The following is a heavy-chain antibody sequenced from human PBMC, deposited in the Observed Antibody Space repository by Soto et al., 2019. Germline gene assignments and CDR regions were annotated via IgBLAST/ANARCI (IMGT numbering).Heavy chain of an antibody. J-gene: IGHJ6*02. D-gene: IGHD6-13*01. Sequence: GGSLRLSCAASGFTFSSYGMHWVRQAPGKGLEWVAVISYDGSNKYYADSVKGRFTISRDNSKNTLYLQMNSLRAEDTAVYYCAKDRGGSSWYYYYYGMDVWGQGTTVTVSS. CDR1: GFTFSSYG. CDR3: AKDRGGSSWYYYYYGMDV. CDR2: ISYDGSNK. V-gene: IGHV3-30*18.